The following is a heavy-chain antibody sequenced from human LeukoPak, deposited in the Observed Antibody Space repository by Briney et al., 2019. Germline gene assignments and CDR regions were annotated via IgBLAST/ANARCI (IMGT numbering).Heavy chain of an antibody. V-gene: IGHV4-34*01. CDR3: ARAPGAAID. Sequence: SETLSLTCAIYGGSFSGYYWSWIRQPPGKGLEWIGEINHSGSTNYNPSLKSRVSISVDTSKNQFSLKLNSVTAADAAVYYCARAPGAAIDWGQGTLVTVSS. CDR1: GGSFSGYY. D-gene: IGHD2-2*01. CDR2: INHSGST. J-gene: IGHJ4*02.